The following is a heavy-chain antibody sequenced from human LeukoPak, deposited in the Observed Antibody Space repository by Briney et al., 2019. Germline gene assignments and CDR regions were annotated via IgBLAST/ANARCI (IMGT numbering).Heavy chain of an antibody. Sequence: PGGSLRLSCAASGFTFSSYWMSWVRQAPGKGLEWVANIKQDGSEKYYVDSVKGRFTISRDNAKNSLYLQMNSLRAEDTAVYYCARDTDDFIYGDYRRGKFDYWGQGTLVTVSS. D-gene: IGHD4-17*01. CDR2: IKQDGSEK. J-gene: IGHJ4*02. CDR3: ARDTDDFIYGDYRRGKFDY. CDR1: GFTFSSYW. V-gene: IGHV3-7*01.